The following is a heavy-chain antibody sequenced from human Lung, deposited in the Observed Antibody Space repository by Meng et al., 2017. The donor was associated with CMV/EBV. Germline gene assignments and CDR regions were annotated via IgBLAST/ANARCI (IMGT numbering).Heavy chain of an antibody. D-gene: IGHD1-14*01. CDR3: ARDSRSGLEYFQH. CDR1: GGSISSYY. CDR2: IYYSGST. J-gene: IGHJ1*01. V-gene: IGHV4-59*01. Sequence: SXTLSLXCTVSGGSISSYYWSWIRQPPGKGLEWIGYIYYSGSTNYNPSLKSRVTISVDTSKNQFSLKLSSVTAADTAVYYCARDSRSGLEYFQHWGQGPLVTVSS.